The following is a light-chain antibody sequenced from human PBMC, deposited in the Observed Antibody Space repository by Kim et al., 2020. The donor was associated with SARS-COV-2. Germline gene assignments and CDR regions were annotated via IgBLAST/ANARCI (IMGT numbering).Light chain of an antibody. CDR2: GAF. V-gene: IGKV3-15*01. CDR3: QQYNNWPPYT. CDR1: QSIGTN. J-gene: IGKJ2*01. Sequence: VSPGESATLSCKASQSIGTNLAWFQQKPGQAPRLVIYGAFTRATGVPARFSGSGSGTEFTLTISSLQSEDFAVYYCQQYNNWPPYTFGQGTKLEI.